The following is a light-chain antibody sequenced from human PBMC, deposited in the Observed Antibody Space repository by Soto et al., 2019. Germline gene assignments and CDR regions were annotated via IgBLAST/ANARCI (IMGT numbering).Light chain of an antibody. CDR3: QQYNSWPPIT. V-gene: IGKV3-15*01. Sequence: EIVMTQSPDTLYVSPGEGATLSCSASQSVRTKLAWYQQKAGQAPRVLIYGASTRATGIPDRFSGSGSGTEFTLTISSLQSEDFTVYYCQQYNSWPPITFGQGKRLEIK. CDR2: GAS. CDR1: QSVRTK. J-gene: IGKJ5*01.